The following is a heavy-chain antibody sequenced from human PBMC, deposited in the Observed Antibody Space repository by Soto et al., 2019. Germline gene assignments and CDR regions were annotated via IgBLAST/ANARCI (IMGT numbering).Heavy chain of an antibody. J-gene: IGHJ4*02. CDR2: IFYTGST. V-gene: IGHV4-30-4*01. CDR3: ARVKATSYRHYCFDY. CDR1: WGTSVGVDCC. Sequence: LSHRKSVSWGTSVGVDCCCSCIRKPPGKGLEWIGSIFYTGSTYYSPSLKSRASMSMDTSKNLFSLRLRSLTAADTAVYFCARVKATSYRHYCFDYSGQAISVTGSS. D-gene: IGHD5-12*01.